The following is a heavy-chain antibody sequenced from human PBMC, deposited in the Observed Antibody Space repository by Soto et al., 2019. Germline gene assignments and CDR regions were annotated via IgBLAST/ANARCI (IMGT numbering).Heavy chain of an antibody. J-gene: IGHJ4*02. CDR3: AKDEVQLWLMAYFDY. Sequence: EVQLLESGGGLVQPGGSLRLSRAASGFTFSSYAMSWVRQAPGKGLEWVSAISGSGGSTYYADSVKGRFTISRDNSKNTLYLQMNSLRAEDTAVYYCAKDEVQLWLMAYFDYWGQGTLVTVSS. D-gene: IGHD5-18*01. CDR2: ISGSGGST. CDR1: GFTFSSYA. V-gene: IGHV3-23*01.